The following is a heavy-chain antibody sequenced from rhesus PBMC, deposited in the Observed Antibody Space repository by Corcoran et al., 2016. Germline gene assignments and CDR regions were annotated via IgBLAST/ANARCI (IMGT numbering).Heavy chain of an antibody. D-gene: IGHD6-25*01. CDR1: GFSISTSGTG. V-gene: IGHV2-95*01. J-gene: IGHJ1*01. CDR3: ARVLSGSWNGVYFEF. CDR2: IYGNDSK. Sequence: QVTLKESGPALVKPTQTLTLTCTFSGFSISTSGTGVGWIRHPPGKALEWLASIYGNDSKYYSTSLKSRLTIYKDTSKNQSVLTMTNIDPGDTATYYCARVLSGSWNGVYFEFLGQGALVTVSS.